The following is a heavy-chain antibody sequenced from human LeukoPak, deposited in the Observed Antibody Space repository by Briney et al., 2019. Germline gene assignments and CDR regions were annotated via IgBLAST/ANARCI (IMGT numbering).Heavy chain of an antibody. J-gene: IGHJ6*02. CDR2: INPSGGST. D-gene: IGHD4-17*01. CDR1: GYTFTSYY. V-gene: IGHV1-46*01. Sequence: ASVKVSCKASGYTFTSYYMHWVRQAPGQGLEWMGIINPSGGSTSYAQKFQGRVTMTRDTSTSTVYMELSSLRSEDTAVYYCARGTVPTYLFYYHYYGMDVWGQGTTVTVSS. CDR3: ARGTVPTYLFYYHYYGMDV.